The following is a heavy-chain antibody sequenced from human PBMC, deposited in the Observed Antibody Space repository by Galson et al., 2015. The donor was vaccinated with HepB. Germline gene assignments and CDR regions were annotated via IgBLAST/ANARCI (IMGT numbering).Heavy chain of an antibody. D-gene: IGHD4-17*01. V-gene: IGHV1-2*02. CDR2: INPNSGGT. CDR1: GYTFTDYY. J-gene: IGHJ4*02. Sequence: SVKVSCKASGYTFTDYYMHWVRQAPGQGLEWMGGINPNSGGTNYAQKFQGRVTMTRDTSISTAYMELSRLRSDDTAVYYCARNDYGDYAGSPPDYWGQGTLVTVSS. CDR3: ARNDYGDYAGSPPDY.